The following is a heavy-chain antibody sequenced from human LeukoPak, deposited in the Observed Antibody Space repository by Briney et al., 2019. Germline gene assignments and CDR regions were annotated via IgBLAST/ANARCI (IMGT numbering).Heavy chain of an antibody. CDR1: GFTFSSYA. D-gene: IGHD3-22*01. V-gene: IGHV3-23*01. J-gene: IGHJ6*02. CDR3: AKDPGGYYDSSGYYGDYYYGMDV. CDR2: ISGSGGST. Sequence: GGSLRLSCAASGFTFSSYAMSWVRQAPGKGLEWVSAISGSGGSTYYADSVKGRFTISRDNSKNTLYLQMNSLRAEDTAVYYCAKDPGGYYDSSGYYGDYYYGMDVWGQGTTVTVSS.